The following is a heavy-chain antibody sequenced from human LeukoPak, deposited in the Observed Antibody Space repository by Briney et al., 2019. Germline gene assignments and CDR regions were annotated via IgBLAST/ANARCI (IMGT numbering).Heavy chain of an antibody. V-gene: IGHV4-34*01. J-gene: IGHJ5*02. Sequence: TSETLSLTCAVYGGSFSGYYWSWIRQPPGKGLEWIGEINHSGSTNCNPSLKSRVTISVDTSKNQFSLKLSSVTAADTAVYYCARGGVAAAGISWFDPWGQGTLVTVSS. D-gene: IGHD6-13*01. CDR1: GGSFSGYY. CDR2: INHSGST. CDR3: ARGGVAAAGISWFDP.